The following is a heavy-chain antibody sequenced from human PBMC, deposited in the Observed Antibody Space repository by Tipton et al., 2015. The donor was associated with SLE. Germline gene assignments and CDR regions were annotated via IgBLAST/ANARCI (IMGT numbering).Heavy chain of an antibody. CDR3: ARVGDYYYDMDV. CDR2: IHGGRST. CDR1: GFTFSSYA. V-gene: IGHV3-23*03. Sequence: SLRLSCAASGFTFSSYAMNWVRQAPGKGLEWVSVIHGGRSTYYADSVKGRFTISRDNSKNTLYLQMNSLRVEDTAVYFCARVGDYYYDMDVWGKGTSVTVSS. J-gene: IGHJ6*03.